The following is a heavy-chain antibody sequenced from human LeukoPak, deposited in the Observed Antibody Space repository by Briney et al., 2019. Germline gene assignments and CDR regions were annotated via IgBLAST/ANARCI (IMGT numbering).Heavy chain of an antibody. V-gene: IGHV4-30-2*01. CDR1: GGSISSGGYS. J-gene: IGHJ4*02. CDR3: ARVWEYSSSWLQIDY. Sequence: PSETLSLTYAVSGGSISSGGYSWGWIRQPPGKGLEWIGYIYHSGSTYYNPSLKSRVTISVDRSKNQFSLKLSSVTAADTAVYYCARVWEYSSSWLQIDYWGQGTLVTVSS. CDR2: IYHSGST. D-gene: IGHD6-13*01.